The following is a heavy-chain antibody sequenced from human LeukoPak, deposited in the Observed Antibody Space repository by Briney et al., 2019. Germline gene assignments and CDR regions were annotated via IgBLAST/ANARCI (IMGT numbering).Heavy chain of an antibody. J-gene: IGHJ5*02. D-gene: IGHD1-26*01. CDR2: INPDGGNT. CDR1: GYTFTSYD. Sequence: ASVKVSCKASGYTFTSYDINWVRQAPGQVLELMGLINPDGGNTNYAQDVQGKVTLTRDTSTSTDYMELSRLRSEDTAIYYCARDNSVGDNAWRFDPWGQGTLVTVSS. CDR3: ARDNSVGDNAWRFDP. V-gene: IGHV1-46*01.